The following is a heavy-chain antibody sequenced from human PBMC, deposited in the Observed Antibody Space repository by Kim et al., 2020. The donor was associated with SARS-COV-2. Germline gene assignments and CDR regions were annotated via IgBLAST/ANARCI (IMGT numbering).Heavy chain of an antibody. CDR1: GGSFSGYY. J-gene: IGHJ4*02. Sequence: SETLSLTCAVYGGSFSGYYWSWIRQPPGKGLEWIGEINHSGSTNYNPSLKSRVTISVDTSKNQFSLKLSSVTAADTAVYYCARGTESSSSGAYYFDYWGQGTLVTVSS. D-gene: IGHD6-25*01. V-gene: IGHV4-34*01. CDR2: INHSGST. CDR3: ARGTESSSSGAYYFDY.